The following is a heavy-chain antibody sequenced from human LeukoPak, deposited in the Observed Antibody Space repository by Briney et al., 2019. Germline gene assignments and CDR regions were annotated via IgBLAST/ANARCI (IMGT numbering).Heavy chain of an antibody. CDR1: GGSVRGYY. J-gene: IGHJ6*04. CDR3: ARLVQKASGLYDYYYFMDV. D-gene: IGHD5/OR15-5a*01. V-gene: IGHV4-59*08. Sequence: SETLSLTCTVSGGSVRGYYWTWNRQAPGKGLEFVAYIYYSGSTNYNPSLKSRVSTSLDTSTNQFSLSLTSVTATDTATYYCARLVQKASGLYDYYYFMDVWGSGTPVTVSS. CDR2: IYYSGST.